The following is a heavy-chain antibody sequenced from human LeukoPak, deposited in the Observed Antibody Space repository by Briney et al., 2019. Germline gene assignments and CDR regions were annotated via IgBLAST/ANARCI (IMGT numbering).Heavy chain of an antibody. V-gene: IGHV1-69*02. J-gene: IGHJ4*02. CDR2: IIPILGIA. CDR3: ARRLSETIDY. Sequence: SVKVSCKVSGYTLTELSMHWVRQAPGQGLEWMGRIIPILGIANYAQKFQGRVTITADKSTSTAYMELSSLRSEDTAVYYCARRLSETIDYWGQGTLVTVSS. D-gene: IGHD1-1*01. CDR1: GYTLTELS.